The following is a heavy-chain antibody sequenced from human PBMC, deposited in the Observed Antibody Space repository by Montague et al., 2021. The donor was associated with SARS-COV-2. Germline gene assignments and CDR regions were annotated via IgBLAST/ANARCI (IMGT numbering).Heavy chain of an antibody. Sequence: CAISGDSVSSNSATWNWVRQSPSRGLEWLGRTYYRSKWYNDYAVSVRGRVTINPDTSKNQFSQQLNSVTPEDTAIYYCTSGREGNYNVMDVWGQGATVTVSS. D-gene: IGHD1-1*01. CDR3: TSGREGNYNVMDV. V-gene: IGHV6-1*01. J-gene: IGHJ6*02. CDR1: GDSVSSNSAT. CDR2: TYYRSKWYN.